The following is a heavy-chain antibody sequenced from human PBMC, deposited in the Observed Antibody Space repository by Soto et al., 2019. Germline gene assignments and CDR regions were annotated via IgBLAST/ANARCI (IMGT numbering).Heavy chain of an antibody. Sequence: ASVKVSCKASGYIFTNYAIHWVRQAPGQSLEWMGWINAGNGNTKYSQNFQGRVIISTDTSASTAYMELRSLRSDDTAIYYCTREGSAPYYYYGMDAWGQGTTVTVSS. CDR3: TREGSAPYYYYGMDA. CDR2: INAGNGNT. D-gene: IGHD3-10*01. CDR1: GYIFTNYA. V-gene: IGHV1-3*01. J-gene: IGHJ6*02.